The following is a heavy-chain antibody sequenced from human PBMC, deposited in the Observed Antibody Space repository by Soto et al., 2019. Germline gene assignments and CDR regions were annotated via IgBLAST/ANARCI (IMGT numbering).Heavy chain of an antibody. CDR1: GFTFSTYS. CDR3: ARDLGVALATLTLDY. CDR2: ITTSSSYR. Sequence: GGSLRLSCAASGFTFSTYSMNWVRQAPGKGLEWVSDITTSSSYRFYADSVKGRFTISRDDAKNSLYLQMNSLRAEDTDVYYCARDLGVALATLTLDYWGQGTLVTVSS. D-gene: IGHD2-15*01. J-gene: IGHJ4*02. V-gene: IGHV3-21*01.